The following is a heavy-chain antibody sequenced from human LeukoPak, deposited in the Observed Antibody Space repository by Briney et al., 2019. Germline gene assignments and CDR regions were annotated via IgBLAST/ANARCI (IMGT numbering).Heavy chain of an antibody. J-gene: IGHJ6*02. D-gene: IGHD2/OR15-2a*01. Sequence: GGSLRLSCAASGFTFSSYRMNWVRQAPGKGLEWVSYISSSSSTIYYADSVKGRFTISRDNAKNPLYLQMNSLRDEDTAVYYCARDFPPGYYGMDVWGQGTTVTVSS. CDR3: ARDFPPGYYGMDV. V-gene: IGHV3-48*02. CDR1: GFTFSSYR. CDR2: ISSSSSTI.